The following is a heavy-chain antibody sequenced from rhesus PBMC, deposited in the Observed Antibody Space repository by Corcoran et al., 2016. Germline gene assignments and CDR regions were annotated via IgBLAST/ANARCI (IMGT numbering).Heavy chain of an antibody. V-gene: IGHV2-174*01. CDR3: ARGGYFDY. Sequence: QVTLKESGPALVKPTQTLTLTCTFSGFSLTTSGMGVGWIRQPPGKALVWLALIYWDDDKRYSTSLKSRLTISKDTSKNQVVLTMTNMDPVDTATYYCARGGYFDYWGQGVLVTFSS. CDR1: GFSLTTSGMG. J-gene: IGHJ4*01. CDR2: IYWDDDK.